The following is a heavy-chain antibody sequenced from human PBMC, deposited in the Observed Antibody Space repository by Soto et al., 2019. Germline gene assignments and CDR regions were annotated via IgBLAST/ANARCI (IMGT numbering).Heavy chain of an antibody. CDR1: GYTFTNNG. CDR3: TRAGDSGAWISN. CDR2: MNPSTGET. Sequence: ASVKVSCKASGYTFTNNGVNWVRQATGQGLEWMGWMNPSTGETGYTEKFQGRLAMTRDTSITTAYMELTSLTSEDTAVYYCTRAGDSGAWISNWGQGTLVTVSS. D-gene: IGHD7-27*01. J-gene: IGHJ4*02. V-gene: IGHV1-8*02.